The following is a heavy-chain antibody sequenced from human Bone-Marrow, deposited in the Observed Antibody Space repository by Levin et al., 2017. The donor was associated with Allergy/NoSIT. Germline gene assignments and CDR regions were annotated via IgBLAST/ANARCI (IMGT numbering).Heavy chain of an antibody. CDR2: IYSGGDT. V-gene: IGHV3-66*01. CDR1: GFTVSNYY. D-gene: IGHD5-24*01. CDR3: ARDRDD. Sequence: GESLKISCAASGFTVSNYYMRWVRQAPGKGLEWVSHIYSGGDTDYADSVKGRFTVSRDNSKNTLYLQMNSLRAEDTAVYYCARDRDDWGQGTLVTVSS. J-gene: IGHJ4*02.